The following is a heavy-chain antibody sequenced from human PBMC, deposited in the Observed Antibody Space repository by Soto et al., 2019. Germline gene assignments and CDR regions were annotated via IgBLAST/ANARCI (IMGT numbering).Heavy chain of an antibody. CDR2: INHSAST. Sequence: SETLSLTWAVYGGTFSAYYWSWIRQPTGKGLEWIGEINHSASTNYNPSLKSRVTISVDTSKNQFSLKLSSVTAADTAVYYCARAVPRYSSGGSCYSGMDDWGQGTLVTVSS. V-gene: IGHV4-34*01. J-gene: IGHJ4*02. CDR3: ARAVPRYSSGGSCYSGMDD. CDR1: GGTFSAYY. D-gene: IGHD2-15*01.